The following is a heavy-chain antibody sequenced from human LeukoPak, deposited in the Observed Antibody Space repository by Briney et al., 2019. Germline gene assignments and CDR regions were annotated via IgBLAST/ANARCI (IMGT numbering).Heavy chain of an antibody. CDR1: GFTFNTYT. CDR3: ARRIIGTSPDY. J-gene: IGHJ4*02. V-gene: IGHV3-48*01. CDR2: ISGSSGII. Sequence: PGGSLRLSCAASGFTFNTYTMNWVRQAPGKGLEWVSYISGSSGIIDYADSVKGRFTISRDNSKSTLYLQMNSLRVEDTAVYYCARRIIGTSPDYWGQGTLVTVSP. D-gene: IGHD1-20*01.